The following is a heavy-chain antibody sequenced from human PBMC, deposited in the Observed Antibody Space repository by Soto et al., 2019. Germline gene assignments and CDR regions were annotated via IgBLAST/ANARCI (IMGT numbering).Heavy chain of an antibody. CDR3: TTTEGRLEPPTNEV. D-gene: IGHD1-1*01. CDR2: IKSDAYGGAI. Sequence: EVQLVESGGGLVKPGGSLRLSCAGSGFTFSNAWMSWVRRAPGKGLEWVGRIKSDAYGGAIDYAAPVKGRFTISRDDSKNTLFLQMNKLRAEDTAVYSCTTTEGRLEPPTNEVWGQGTPVIVSS. CDR1: GFTFSNAW. V-gene: IGHV3-15*01. J-gene: IGHJ4*02.